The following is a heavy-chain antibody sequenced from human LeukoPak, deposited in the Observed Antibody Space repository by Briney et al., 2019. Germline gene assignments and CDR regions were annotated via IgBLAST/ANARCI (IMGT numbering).Heavy chain of an antibody. J-gene: IGHJ4*02. CDR1: GGSFSGYY. CDR2: INHSGST. Sequence: SETLSLTCAVYGGSFSGYYWSWIREPPGKGLEWIGEINHSGSTNYNPSLKSRVTISVDTSKNQFSLKLSSVTAADTAVYYCASLVVPAAIRGGAYPPPPPVKGYFDYWGQGTLVTVSS. V-gene: IGHV4-34*01. D-gene: IGHD2-2*02. CDR3: ASLVVPAAIRGGAYPPPPPVKGYFDY.